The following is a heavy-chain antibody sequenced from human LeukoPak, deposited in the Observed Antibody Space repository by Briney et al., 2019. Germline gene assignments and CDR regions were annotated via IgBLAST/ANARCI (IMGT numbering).Heavy chain of an antibody. V-gene: IGHV4-39*01. Sequence: SETLSLICTVSGGSISSSSYYWGWIRQPPGKGLEWIGSIYYSGSTYYNPSLKSRVTISVDTSKNQFSLKLSSVTAADTAVYYCARLVVPAAMSPIRGAIDYWGQGTLVTVSS. CDR2: IYYSGST. CDR1: GGSISSSSYY. CDR3: ARLVVPAAMSPIRGAIDY. D-gene: IGHD2-2*01. J-gene: IGHJ4*02.